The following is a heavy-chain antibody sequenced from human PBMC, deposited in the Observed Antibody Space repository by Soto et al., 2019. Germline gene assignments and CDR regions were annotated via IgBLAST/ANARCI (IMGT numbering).Heavy chain of an antibody. D-gene: IGHD3-10*01. CDR3: ARGRGIDY. J-gene: IGHJ4*02. CDR2: INHSGST. CDR1: GGSFSGYY. V-gene: IGHV4-34*01. Sequence: QVQLQQWGAGLLKPSETLSLTCAVYGGSFSGYYWSWIRQPPGKGLEWIGEINHSGSTNYNPSLERRVTISVDTCENEFSLKVGSVTAADAAVYYCARGRGIDYWGQGTLVTVSS.